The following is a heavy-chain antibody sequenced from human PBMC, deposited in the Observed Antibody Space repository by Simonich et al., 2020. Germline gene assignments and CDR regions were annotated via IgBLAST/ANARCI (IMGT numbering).Heavy chain of an antibody. D-gene: IGHD4-4*01. J-gene: IGHJ3*02. CDR3: ARDYSNYDAFDI. Sequence: EVQLVESGGGLVQPGGSLRLSCAASGFTFSSYWMHWVRQAPGKGLGGVSRMNSDGSSTSYADSVKGRFTISRDNAKNTLYLQMNSLRAEDTAVYYYARDYSNYDAFDIWGQGTMVTVSS. CDR2: MNSDGSST. V-gene: IGHV3-74*01. CDR1: GFTFSSYW.